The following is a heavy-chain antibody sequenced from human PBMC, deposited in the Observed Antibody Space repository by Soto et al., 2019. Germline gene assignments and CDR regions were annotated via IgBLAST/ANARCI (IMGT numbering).Heavy chain of an antibody. V-gene: IGHV3-30-3*01. J-gene: IGHJ4*02. D-gene: IGHD6-19*01. CDR2: ISYDGSNK. CDR1: GFTFSSYA. Sequence: QVQLVESGGGVVQPGRSLRLSCAASGFTFSSYAMHWVRQAPGKGLEWVAVISYDGSNKYYADSVKGRFTISRDNSKNTLYLQMNSLRAEDTAVYYCARAVAGKQLVSRYYYFDYLGQGTLVTVSS. CDR3: ARAVAGKQLVSRYYYFDY.